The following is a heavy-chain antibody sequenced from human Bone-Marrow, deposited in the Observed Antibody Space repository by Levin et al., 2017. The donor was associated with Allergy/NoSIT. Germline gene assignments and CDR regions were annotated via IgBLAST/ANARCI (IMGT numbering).Heavy chain of an antibody. CDR2: IKSKTDGGTT. Sequence: GESLKISCAASGFTFSNAWMNWVRQAPGKGLEWVGRIKSKTDGGTTDYAAPVKGRFTISRDDSKNTLYLQMNSLKTEDTAVYYCTAARDHNWFDPWGQGTLVTVSS. CDR1: GFTFSNAW. J-gene: IGHJ5*02. V-gene: IGHV3-15*07. CDR3: TAARDHNWFDP. D-gene: IGHD6-25*01.